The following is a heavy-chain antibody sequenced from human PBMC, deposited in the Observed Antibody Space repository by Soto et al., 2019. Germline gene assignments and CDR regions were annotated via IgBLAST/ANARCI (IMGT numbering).Heavy chain of an antibody. CDR3: ARDSTPTIAALVYYYYYGMDV. J-gene: IGHJ6*02. V-gene: IGHV6-1*01. CDR1: GDSVSSNSAA. D-gene: IGHD6-6*01. CDR2: TYYRSKWYN. Sequence: SQTLSLTCAISGDSVSSNSAAWNWIRQSPSRGLEWLGRTYYRSKWYNDYAVSVKSRITINPDTSKNQSSLQLNSVTPEDTAVYYCARDSTPTIAALVYYYYYGMDVWGQGTTVTVSS.